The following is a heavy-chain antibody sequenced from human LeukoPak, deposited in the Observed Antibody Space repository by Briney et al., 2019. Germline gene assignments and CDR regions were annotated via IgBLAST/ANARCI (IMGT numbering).Heavy chain of an antibody. V-gene: IGHV1-8*01. Sequence: ASVKVSCKASGYTFTSYDINWVQQATGQGLEWMGWMNPNSGNTGYAQKFQGRVTMTRNTSISTAYMELSSLRSEDTAVYYCARESLCSSTSCFNMDVWGQGTTVTVSS. J-gene: IGHJ6*02. CDR2: MNPNSGNT. D-gene: IGHD2-2*01. CDR1: GYTFTSYD. CDR3: ARESLCSSTSCFNMDV.